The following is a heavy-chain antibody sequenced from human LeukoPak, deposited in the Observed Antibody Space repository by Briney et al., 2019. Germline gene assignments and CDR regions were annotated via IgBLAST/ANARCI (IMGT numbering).Heavy chain of an antibody. Sequence: PGGSLRLSCAASGFTFSSYAMHWVRQAPGKGLEWVAVISYDGSNKYYADSVKGRFTISRDNSKNTLYLQMNSLRAEDTAVYYCARDAWGGIFGVAPNWFDPWGQGTLVTVSS. J-gene: IGHJ5*02. D-gene: IGHD3-3*01. V-gene: IGHV3-30-3*01. CDR3: ARDAWGGIFGVAPNWFDP. CDR2: ISYDGSNK. CDR1: GFTFSSYA.